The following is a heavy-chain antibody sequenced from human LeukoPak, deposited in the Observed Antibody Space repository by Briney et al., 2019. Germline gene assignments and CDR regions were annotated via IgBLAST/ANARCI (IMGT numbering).Heavy chain of an antibody. V-gene: IGHV4-34*01. CDR2: INHSGST. CDR1: GGSLSGYY. J-gene: IGHJ4*02. D-gene: IGHD3-10*01. Sequence: SGTLSLTCAVYGGSLSGYYWSWIRQPPGKGLEWIGEINHSGSTNYNPSLKSRVTISVDTSKNQFSLKLSSVTAADTAVYYCARGVSSGSDYWGQGTLVTVSS. CDR3: ARGVSSGSDY.